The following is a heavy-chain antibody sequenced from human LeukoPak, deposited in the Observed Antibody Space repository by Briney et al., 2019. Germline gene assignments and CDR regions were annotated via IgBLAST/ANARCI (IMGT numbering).Heavy chain of an antibody. Sequence: SETLSLTCTVSGGSISSYYWSWIRQPPGKGLEWIGYIYYSGSTNYNPSLKSRVTISVDKSKNQFSLKLSSVTAADTAVYYCARYYYGSGSFNWFDPWGQGTLVTVSS. CDR1: GGSISSYY. D-gene: IGHD3-10*01. J-gene: IGHJ5*02. V-gene: IGHV4-59*12. CDR2: IYYSGST. CDR3: ARYYYGSGSFNWFDP.